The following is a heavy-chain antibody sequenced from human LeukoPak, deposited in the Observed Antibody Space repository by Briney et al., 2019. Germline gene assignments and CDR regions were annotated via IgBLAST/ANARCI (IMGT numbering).Heavy chain of an antibody. J-gene: IGHJ4*02. D-gene: IGHD2-15*01. CDR3: AKDLLSGGNCYSIFHY. V-gene: IGHV3-23*01. CDR1: GFTFSSYA. Sequence: GGSLRLSCAASGFTFSSYAMCWVRQAPGKGLEWVSGISGSGDSTYYVDSVKGRFTISRDNSKNTLYLQMNSLRAEDTAVYYCAKDLLSGGNCYSIFHYWGQGTLVTVSS. CDR2: ISGSGDST.